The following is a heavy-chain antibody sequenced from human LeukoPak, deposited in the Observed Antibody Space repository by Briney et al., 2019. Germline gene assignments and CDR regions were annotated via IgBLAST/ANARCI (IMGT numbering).Heavy chain of an antibody. CDR3: ARSWSSSSSHGWYYYYYGMDV. D-gene: IGHD6-6*01. J-gene: IGHJ6*02. Sequence: SETLSLTCAVSGGSISSGGYSWSWIRQPPGKGLEWIGYIYHSGSTYYNPSLKSRVTISVDRSKNQFSLKLSSVTAADTAVYYCARSWSSSSSHGWYYYYYGMDVWGQGTTVTVSS. V-gene: IGHV4-30-2*01. CDR2: IYHSGST. CDR1: GGSISSGGYS.